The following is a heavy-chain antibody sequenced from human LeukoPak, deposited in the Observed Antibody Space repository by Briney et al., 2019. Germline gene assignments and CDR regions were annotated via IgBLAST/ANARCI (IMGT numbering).Heavy chain of an antibody. V-gene: IGHV3-48*03. Sequence: GGPLDLSWAAPGLPFSNKKRNWVGQVQGKGLDWVSYISSRSSTRYYADSVRGRFTVSRDNAKSSLYLQMNSLRAEDTALYYCAREMKDSSGSFLAHWGQGTLVTVSS. CDR3: AREMKDSSGSFLAH. J-gene: IGHJ4*02. CDR1: GLPFSNKK. CDR2: ISSRSSTR. D-gene: IGHD3-22*01.